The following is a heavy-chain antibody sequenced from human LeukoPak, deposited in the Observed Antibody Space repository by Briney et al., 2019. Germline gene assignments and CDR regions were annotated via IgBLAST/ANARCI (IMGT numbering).Heavy chain of an antibody. V-gene: IGHV1-69*04. D-gene: IGHD6-19*01. Sequence: ASVKVSCKASGGTFSSYAISWVRQAPGQGLEWMGRIIPILGIANYAQKFQGRVTITADKSTSTAYMELSSLRSEDTAVYYCAKVRGYFSSGWYSTSYYFDYWGQGTLVTVSS. CDR3: AKVRGYFSSGWYSTSYYFDY. CDR2: IIPILGIA. J-gene: IGHJ4*02. CDR1: GGTFSSYA.